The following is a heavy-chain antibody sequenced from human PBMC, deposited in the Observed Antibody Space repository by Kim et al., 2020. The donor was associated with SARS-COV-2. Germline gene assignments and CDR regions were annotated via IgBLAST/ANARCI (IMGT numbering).Heavy chain of an antibody. CDR3: VKAGDWFAFDV. D-gene: IGHD1-26*01. V-gene: IGHV3-23*01. Sequence: GGSLRLSCAASGFTFSRYVMGWVRQAPGKGLEWVSSITITGDSTKYADSVKGRFTISRDNSKNTLYVQMSSLRAEDTAVYYCVKAGDWFAFDVWGQGTMVTVSS. CDR2: ITITGDST. CDR1: GFTFSRYV. J-gene: IGHJ3*01.